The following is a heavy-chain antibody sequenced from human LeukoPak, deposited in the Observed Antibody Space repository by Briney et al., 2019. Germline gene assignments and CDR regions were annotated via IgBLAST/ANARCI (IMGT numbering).Heavy chain of an antibody. Sequence: VESLSISCKGSGYSFTSYWISWVRQMPGKGLEWMGRIDPSDSYTNYSPSFQGHVTISADKSISTAYLQWSSLKASDTAMYYCAGTYYDFWSGIMMNARRDGPQRVHLDYWGQGTLVTVSS. CDR2: IDPSDSYT. CDR3: AGTYYDFWSGIMMNARRDGPQRVHLDY. D-gene: IGHD3-3*01. CDR1: GYSFTSYW. J-gene: IGHJ4*02. V-gene: IGHV5-10-1*01.